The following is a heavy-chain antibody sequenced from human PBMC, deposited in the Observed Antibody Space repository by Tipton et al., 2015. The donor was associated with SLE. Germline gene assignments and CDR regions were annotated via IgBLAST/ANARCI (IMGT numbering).Heavy chain of an antibody. CDR2: IYTNGST. V-gene: IGHV4-4*07. CDR3: ARGLGDFWSGYHSYFDY. Sequence: TLSLTCTFSGGSISSYYWSWIRQPAGKGLEWIGHIYTNGSTKYNPSLKSRVTISLDTPKKQFSLKLTSVTAADTAVYYCARGLGDFWSGYHSYFDYWGQGTLVTVAS. D-gene: IGHD3-3*01. CDR1: GGSISSYY. J-gene: IGHJ4*02.